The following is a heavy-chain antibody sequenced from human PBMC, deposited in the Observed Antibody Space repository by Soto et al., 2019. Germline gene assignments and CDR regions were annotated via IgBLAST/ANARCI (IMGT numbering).Heavy chain of an antibody. V-gene: IGHV4-34*01. CDR1: GGSFSGYY. CDR3: ARHTQLPRAHYYYGMDV. CDR2: INHSGNT. D-gene: IGHD1-26*01. Sequence: SETLSLTCAVYGGSFSGYYWSWIRQPPGKGLEWIGEINHSGNTNYNPSLKSRVTISVDTSKNQFSLKLSSVTAADTAVYYCARHTQLPRAHYYYGMDVWGQGTTVTVSS. J-gene: IGHJ6*02.